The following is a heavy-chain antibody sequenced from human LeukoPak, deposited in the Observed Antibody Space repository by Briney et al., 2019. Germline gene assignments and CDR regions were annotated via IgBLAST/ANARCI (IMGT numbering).Heavy chain of an antibody. CDR2: FISVSGTT. CDR1: GGTFSSYA. V-gene: IGHV1-69*13. CDR3: GKTHKYYDIWRVSCLFDN. J-gene: IGHJ4*02. D-gene: IGHD3-3*01. Sequence: GASVKVSCKASGGTFSSYAINWMRQAPGQGLEWMGGFISVSGTTNCAQDFQGRVTFSADESTPTTSLELNSLRSEDTAVYYCGKTHKYYDIWRVSCLFDNWGQGTMVTVSS.